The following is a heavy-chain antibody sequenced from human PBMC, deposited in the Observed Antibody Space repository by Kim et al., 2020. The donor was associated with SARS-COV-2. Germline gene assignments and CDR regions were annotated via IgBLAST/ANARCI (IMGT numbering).Heavy chain of an antibody. D-gene: IGHD4-17*01. J-gene: IGHJ4*02. Sequence: GGSLRLSCAASGFTFSSYGMHWVRQAPGKGLEWVAVISYDGSNKYYADSVKGRFTISRDNSKNTLYLQMNSLRAEDTAVYYCARDLLTTVTTYAFDYWGQGTLVTVSS. V-gene: IGHV3-33*05. CDR1: GFTFSSYG. CDR2: ISYDGSNK. CDR3: ARDLLTTVTTYAFDY.